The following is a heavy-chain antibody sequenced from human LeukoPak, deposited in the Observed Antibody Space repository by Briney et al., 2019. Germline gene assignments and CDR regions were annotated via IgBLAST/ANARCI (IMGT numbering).Heavy chain of an antibody. J-gene: IGHJ6*02. CDR3: ARRYSYGYAHYGMDV. Sequence: GGSLRLSCAASGFTFSSYAMHWVRQAPGKGLEWVAVISYDGSNKYYADSVKGRFTISRDNSKNTPYLQMNSLRAEDTAVYYCARRYSYGYAHYGMDVWGQGTTVTVSS. D-gene: IGHD5-18*01. V-gene: IGHV3-30-3*01. CDR2: ISYDGSNK. CDR1: GFTFSSYA.